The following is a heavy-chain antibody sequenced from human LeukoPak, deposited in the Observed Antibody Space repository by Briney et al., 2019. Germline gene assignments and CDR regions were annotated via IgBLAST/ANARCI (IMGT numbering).Heavy chain of an antibody. J-gene: IGHJ3*02. Sequence: SETLSLTCAVYGGAFSGYSWSWIRQPAGKGLEWIGRIYTSGSTNYNPSLKSRVTISVDTSKNQFSLKLSSVTAADTAVYYCARRGIAARPMGNAFDIWGQGTMVTVSS. CDR1: GGAFSGYS. V-gene: IGHV4-59*10. CDR3: ARRGIAARPMGNAFDI. D-gene: IGHD6-6*01. CDR2: IYTSGST.